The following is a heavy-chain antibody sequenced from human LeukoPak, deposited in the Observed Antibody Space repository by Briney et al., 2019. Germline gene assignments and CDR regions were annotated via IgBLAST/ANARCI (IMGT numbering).Heavy chain of an antibody. Sequence: ASVTVSCKSSGYTFTSYGISWVRQAPGQGLEWMGWISGYNGNTNYAQKLQGRVTMTTDTSTSTAYMELRSLRSDDTAVYYCARPNYPGGSGSYGGTNWFDPWGQGTLVTVSS. CDR2: ISGYNGNT. J-gene: IGHJ5*02. D-gene: IGHD3-10*01. V-gene: IGHV1-18*01. CDR1: GYTFTSYG. CDR3: ARPNYPGGSGSYGGTNWFDP.